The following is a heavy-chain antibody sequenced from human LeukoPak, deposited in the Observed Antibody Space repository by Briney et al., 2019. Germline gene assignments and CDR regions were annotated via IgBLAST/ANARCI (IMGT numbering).Heavy chain of an antibody. D-gene: IGHD5-12*01. CDR1: GFTFSSYA. J-gene: IGHJ3*02. V-gene: IGHV3-30-3*01. CDR3: ARVTRGHTLGAFDI. Sequence: GRSLRLSCAASGFTFSSYAMHWVRQAPGKGLEWVAVISYDGSNKYYADSVKGRFTISRDNSKNTLYLQMNSLRAEDTAVYYCARVTRGHTLGAFDIWGQGTMVTVSS. CDR2: ISYDGSNK.